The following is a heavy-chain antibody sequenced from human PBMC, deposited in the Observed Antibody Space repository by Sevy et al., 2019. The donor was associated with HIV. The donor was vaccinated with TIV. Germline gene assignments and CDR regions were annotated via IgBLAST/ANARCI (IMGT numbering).Heavy chain of an antibody. CDR2: LGGSGGST. Sequence: GGSLRLSCAASGFTFSNYAMSWVRQAPGKGLEWVSALGGSGGSTFYADSVKGRFAISRDNSKKTLYLQMNNLRAEDTAVYYCARDRGSGGYYFDYWGQGALVTVSS. CDR3: ARDRGSGGYYFDY. CDR1: GFTFSNYA. D-gene: IGHD6-19*01. J-gene: IGHJ4*02. V-gene: IGHV3-23*01.